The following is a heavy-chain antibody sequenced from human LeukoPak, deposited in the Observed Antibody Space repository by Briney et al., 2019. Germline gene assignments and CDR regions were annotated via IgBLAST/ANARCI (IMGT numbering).Heavy chain of an antibody. D-gene: IGHD3-10*01. Sequence: SVKVSCKASGGTFSSYAISWVRQAPGQGLEWMGGIIPMFDTADCAQKFQGRVTITADESTSTAYMELSSLRSEDTAVYYCARGIRGSQDAFDIWGQGTMVTVSS. V-gene: IGHV1-69*13. CDR1: GGTFSSYA. J-gene: IGHJ3*02. CDR2: IIPMFDTA. CDR3: ARGIRGSQDAFDI.